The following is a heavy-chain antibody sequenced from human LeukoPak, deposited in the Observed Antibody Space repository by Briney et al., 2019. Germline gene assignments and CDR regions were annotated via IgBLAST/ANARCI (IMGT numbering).Heavy chain of an antibody. D-gene: IGHD3-3*01. CDR1: GFTFSSYS. J-gene: IGHJ6*03. CDR3: ARDFTRWTYHDFWSGYYTPYYYYYYYMDV. Sequence: PGGSLRLSCAASGFTFSSYSINWVRQAPGKGLEWVSSISSSSSYIYYADSVKGRFTISRDNAKNSLYLQMNSLRAEVTAVYYCARDFTRWTYHDFWSGYYTPYYYYYYYMDVWGKGTTVTVSS. CDR2: ISSSSSYI. V-gene: IGHV3-21*01.